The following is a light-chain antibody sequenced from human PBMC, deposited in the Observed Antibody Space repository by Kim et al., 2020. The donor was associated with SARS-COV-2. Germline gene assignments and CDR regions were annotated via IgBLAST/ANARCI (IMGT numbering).Light chain of an antibody. J-gene: IGKJ2*02. CDR3: QQSYSTPRT. V-gene: IGKV1-39*01. CDR2: AAS. Sequence: SASVGDRVTITCRTSQTISNYLNWYQQKPRKAPKLLIYAASNLQSGVPSRFSGSGSGTDFTLTISSLQSEDFATYYCQQSYSTPRTFGQGTKLEI. CDR1: QTISNY.